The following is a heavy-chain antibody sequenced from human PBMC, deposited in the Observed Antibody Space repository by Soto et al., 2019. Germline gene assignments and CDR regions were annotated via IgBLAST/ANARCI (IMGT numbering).Heavy chain of an antibody. J-gene: IGHJ4*01. CDR3: AKDIREYSSGWTYFDY. CDR1: GFTFDDYA. D-gene: IGHD6-19*01. CDR2: ISWNSGSI. Sequence: SLRLSCAASGFTFDDYALHWVRQAPGKGLEWVSGISWNSGSIGYADSVKGRFTISRDNAKNSLYLQMNSLRAEDTALYYCAKDIREYSSGWTYFDYWGHGTLVTVSS. V-gene: IGHV3-9*01.